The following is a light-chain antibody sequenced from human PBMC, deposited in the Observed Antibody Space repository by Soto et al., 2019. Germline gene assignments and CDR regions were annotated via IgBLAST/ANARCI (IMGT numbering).Light chain of an antibody. J-gene: IGKJ1*01. Sequence: ELVITQSPGTLSVSPGERATLFCRASQSVRSSLAWYQQKPGQAPRLFIYDASTRATGIPARFTGNESGTEVTITICSLQSEDGEVYYGQQYNGWPETFGQGTKVEIK. CDR1: QSVRSS. CDR3: QQYNGWPET. V-gene: IGKV3-15*01. CDR2: DAS.